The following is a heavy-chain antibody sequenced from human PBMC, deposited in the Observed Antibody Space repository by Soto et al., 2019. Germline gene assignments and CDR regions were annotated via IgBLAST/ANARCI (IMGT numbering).Heavy chain of an antibody. V-gene: IGHV3-21*01. J-gene: IGHJ3*02. CDR3: ARDLPTWI. CDR1: GFNFSSYS. Sequence: EVQLVESGGGLVKPGGSLRLSCAASGFNFSSYSMNWVRQAPGKGLEWVSSISSSSSYIYYADSVKGRFTIARDNAKNSVYRQMNSRRAEDTAVYYCARDLPTWIWGQGTMVTVSS. CDR2: ISSSSSYI.